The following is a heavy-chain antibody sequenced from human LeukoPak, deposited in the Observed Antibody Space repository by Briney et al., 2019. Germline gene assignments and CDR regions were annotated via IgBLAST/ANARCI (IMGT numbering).Heavy chain of an antibody. Sequence: PGGSLRLSCAASGFTLSSYEMNWVRQAPGKGLEWGSYISCSGSTIYYADSVKGRFTISRDNAKNSLYLQMNSLRAEDTAVYYCARVPYMELWLSGAFDIWGQGTMVTVSS. CDR2: ISCSGSTI. V-gene: IGHV3-48*03. CDR1: GFTLSSYE. D-gene: IGHD5-18*01. J-gene: IGHJ3*02. CDR3: ARVPYMELWLSGAFDI.